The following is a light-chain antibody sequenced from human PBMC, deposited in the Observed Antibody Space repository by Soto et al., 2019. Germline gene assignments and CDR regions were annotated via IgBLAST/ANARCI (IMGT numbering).Light chain of an antibody. CDR1: SSDVGGYNY. CDR2: DVS. CDR3: SSYTSSSTRRV. Sequence: QSVLTQPASVSGSPGQSITISCTGTSSDVGGYNYVSWYQQRPGKAPKLMIYDVSNRPSGVSNRFSGSKSGNTASLTISGLQAEDEADYYCSSYTSSSTRRVFGGGTKVTVL. J-gene: IGLJ2*01. V-gene: IGLV2-14*01.